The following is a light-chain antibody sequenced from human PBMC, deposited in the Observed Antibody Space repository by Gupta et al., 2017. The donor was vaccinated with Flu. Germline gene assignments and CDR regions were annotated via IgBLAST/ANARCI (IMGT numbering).Light chain of an antibody. CDR3: QQNDRLPYT. CDR2: TAS. J-gene: IGKJ2*01. Sequence: MTHSPSYLCASVGDRVTLTCRASQRITTSLNWYQQRPGKAPNLLIYTASKVQIGVPSRFSGSGSGTYFTLTISRRQPEDLVHYYCQQNDRLPYTLGQGTKLEIK. CDR1: QRITTS. V-gene: IGKV1-39*01.